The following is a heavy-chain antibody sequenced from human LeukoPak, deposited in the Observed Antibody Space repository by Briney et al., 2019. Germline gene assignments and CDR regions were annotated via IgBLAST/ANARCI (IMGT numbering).Heavy chain of an antibody. D-gene: IGHD5-18*01. V-gene: IGHV4-34*01. CDR2: INHSGTT. CDR1: GAPFSAYY. CDR3: ARVDTAMSAFDP. J-gene: IGHJ5*02. Sequence: PSETLSLTCAVYGAPFSAYYCSWLPQPPGKALEWTGQINHSGTTNHNPPLKSPVTLSVDPSKNQVSPRFGSVTAPDPAVYLFARVDTAMSAFDPWGQGTLVTVSS.